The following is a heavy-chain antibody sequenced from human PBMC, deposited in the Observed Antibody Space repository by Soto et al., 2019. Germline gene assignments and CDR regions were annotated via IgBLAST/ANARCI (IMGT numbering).Heavy chain of an antibody. J-gene: IGHJ4*02. V-gene: IGHV4-59*08. CDR2: IYYTGST. CDR1: GGSISSYY. D-gene: IGHD1-1*01. CDR3: ARWNIRRFDY. Sequence: ASETLSLTCTVSGGSISSYYWSWIRQPPGKGLEWIGYIYYTGSTNYKSSLKSRVTISLDTSKTQFSLKLNSVTAADTAVYYCARWNIRRFDYWGQGTLVTSPQ.